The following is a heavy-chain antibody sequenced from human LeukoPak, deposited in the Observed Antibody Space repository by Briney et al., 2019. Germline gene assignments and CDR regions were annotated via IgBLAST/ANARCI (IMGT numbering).Heavy chain of an antibody. D-gene: IGHD6-13*01. Sequence: ASVKVSCKASGYTFTSYGISWVRQAPGQGLEWLGWISAYNGNTNHAEKLQDRVTMTTDTSTSTAYMELRSLSSDDTAVYYCARSGVQTANSLYIYWGQGTLVTVSS. J-gene: IGHJ4*02. CDR3: ARSGVQTANSLYIY. CDR2: ISAYNGNT. V-gene: IGHV1-18*01. CDR1: GYTFTSYG.